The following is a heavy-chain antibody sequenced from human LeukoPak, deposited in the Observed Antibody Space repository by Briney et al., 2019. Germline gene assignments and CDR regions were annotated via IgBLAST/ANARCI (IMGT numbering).Heavy chain of an antibody. CDR1: GYTFTNSY. CDR3: ARSYSSGRYYYYYMDV. J-gene: IGHJ6*03. CDR2: INPDGGNT. Sequence: ASVKVSCKASGYTFTNSYIHWVRQAPGQVLEWMGLINPDGGNTNYAQNFQGRVTLTRDTSTSTAYMELSSLRSEDTAVYYCARSYSSGRYYYYYMDVWGKGTTVTVSS. V-gene: IGHV1-46*01. D-gene: IGHD6-19*01.